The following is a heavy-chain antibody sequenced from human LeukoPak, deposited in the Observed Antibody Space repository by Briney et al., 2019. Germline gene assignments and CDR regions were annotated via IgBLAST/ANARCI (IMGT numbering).Heavy chain of an antibody. V-gene: IGHV1-46*01. Sequence: ASVKVSCKASGYTFTSYYMHWVRQAPGQGLEWMGIITPSGGSTSYAQKFQGRVTMTRDTSISTAYMELSRLRSDDTAVYYCARGDTVADPYYFDYWGQGTLVTVSS. CDR2: ITPSGGST. CDR1: GYTFTSYY. J-gene: IGHJ4*02. D-gene: IGHD5-18*01. CDR3: ARGDTVADPYYFDY.